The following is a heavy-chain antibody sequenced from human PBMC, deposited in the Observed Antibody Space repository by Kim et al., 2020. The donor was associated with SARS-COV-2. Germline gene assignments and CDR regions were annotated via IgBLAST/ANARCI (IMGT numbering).Heavy chain of an antibody. V-gene: IGHV3-23*01. CDR1: GFAFHTFA. J-gene: IGHJ4*02. D-gene: IGHD3-16*01. CDR3: VRANGGAVVGFHI. Sequence: GGSLRLSCATSGFAFHTFAMAWVRRAPGKGLELLSVISDHSATYYVDSVRGRFTVSRDTSKNTLYLQMNNLRVEDAADYYCVRANGGAVVGFHIWGQRTLGAVSS. CDR2: ISDHSAT.